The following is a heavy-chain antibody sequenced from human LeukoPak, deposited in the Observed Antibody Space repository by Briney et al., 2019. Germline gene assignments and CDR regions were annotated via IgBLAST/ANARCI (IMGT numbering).Heavy chain of an antibody. CDR3: ARRAGAYSHPYDY. D-gene: IGHD4/OR15-4a*01. Sequence: GGSLRLSCAASGFTFSNYWMHWVRQAPGKGLVWVSRINSDGINTSYADSVKGRFTISRDNAKNTLNLQMNSLRAEDTAVYYCARRAGAYSHPYDYWGQGTLVTVSS. V-gene: IGHV3-74*01. J-gene: IGHJ4*02. CDR1: GFTFSNYW. CDR2: INSDGINT.